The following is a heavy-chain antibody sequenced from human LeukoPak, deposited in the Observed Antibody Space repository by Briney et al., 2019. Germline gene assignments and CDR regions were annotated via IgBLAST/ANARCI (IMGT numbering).Heavy chain of an antibody. Sequence: GRSLRLSCAASGLNFSSYGMHSVRQAPGKGLEWVTSIWFDGSNIHYADSVKGRVIISRDNSKSALYLQMNSLRAEDTAIYYCARDSLPMAVTGPFDHWGQGALVTVSS. D-gene: IGHD6-19*01. CDR3: ARDSLPMAVTGPFDH. CDR2: IWFDGSNI. CDR1: GLNFSSYG. V-gene: IGHV3-33*01. J-gene: IGHJ4*02.